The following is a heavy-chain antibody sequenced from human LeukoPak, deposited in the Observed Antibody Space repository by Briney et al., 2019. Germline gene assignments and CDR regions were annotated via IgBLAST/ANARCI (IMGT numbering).Heavy chain of an antibody. CDR3: ARVVVGATLFDY. V-gene: IGHV4-39*01. D-gene: IGHD1-26*01. CDR1: GGSISSSYYY. CDR2: IYYSGST. Sequence: SETLSLTCTVSGGSISSSYYYWGWIRQPPGKGLEWIGSIYYSGSTYYNPSLKSRVTISVDTSKNQFSLKLRSVTAADTAVYYCARVVVGATLFDYWGQGTLVTVSS. J-gene: IGHJ4*02.